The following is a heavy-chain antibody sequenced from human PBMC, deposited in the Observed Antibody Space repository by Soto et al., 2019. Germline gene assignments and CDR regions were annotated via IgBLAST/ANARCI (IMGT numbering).Heavy chain of an antibody. CDR1: GFTFSSYA. CDR3: AKDMRFDP. D-gene: IGHD2-2*01. J-gene: IGHJ5*02. Sequence: SLRLSCAASGFTFSSYAMSWVRQPPGKGLEWVSAISGGGATTYYADSVKGRFTISRDNSKDTLYLQMNSLRVDDTAVYYCAKDMRFDPWGQGTLVTVSS. CDR2: ISGGGATT. V-gene: IGHV3-23*01.